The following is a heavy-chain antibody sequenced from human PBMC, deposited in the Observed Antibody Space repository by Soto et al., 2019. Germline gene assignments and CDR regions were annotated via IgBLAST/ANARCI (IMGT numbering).Heavy chain of an antibody. J-gene: IGHJ5*02. CDR1: GFSVTTGGVA. CDR3: ANRPLNMVWFEP. D-gene: IGHD3-10*01. V-gene: IGHV2-5*02. CDR2: IYWDDDK. Sequence: SGPTLVNPTRTLTLTCTFSGFSVTTGGVAGGWIRQPPGKALEWLALIYWDDDKRYNPSLKSRLTITKDTSKNKVVLKMTNMDPVDTATYYCANRPLNMVWFEPLGQGTLVTVSS.